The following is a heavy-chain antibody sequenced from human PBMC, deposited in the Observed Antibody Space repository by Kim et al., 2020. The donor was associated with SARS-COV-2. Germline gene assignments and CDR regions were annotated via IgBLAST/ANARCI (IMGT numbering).Heavy chain of an antibody. Sequence: GGSLRLSCAASGFNFDDYAMHWVRQAPGKGLEWVSLISGDGRKTYYAGSVRGRFTISRDNTRNSLYPQMNNQRNEDTALYYCAKWEGDRTGYYYHGLDVWGQGTTVTVSS. CDR3: AKWEGDRTGYYYHGLDV. D-gene: IGHD3-9*01. CDR2: ISGDGRKT. V-gene: IGHV3-43*02. CDR1: GFNFDDYA. J-gene: IGHJ6*02.